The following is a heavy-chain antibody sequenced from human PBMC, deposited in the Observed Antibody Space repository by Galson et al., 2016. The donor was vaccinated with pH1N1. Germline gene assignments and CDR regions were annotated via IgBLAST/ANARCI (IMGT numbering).Heavy chain of an antibody. V-gene: IGHV5-51*01. CDR1: GSIFIGHW. D-gene: IGHD2-21*02. CDR2: IYPGDSDP. CDR3: ARLAHCSGHCYSMGLGGYFDV. J-gene: IGHJ4*03. Sequence: QSGAEVKKPGESLKISCKGSGSIFIGHWIAWVRQKPGNGLEWMGIIYPGDSDPRYSPSFAGQVTISADKSSNTAYLRWSSLKASDTAMYYCARLAHCSGHCYSMGLGGYFDVWGQGTLVAVSS.